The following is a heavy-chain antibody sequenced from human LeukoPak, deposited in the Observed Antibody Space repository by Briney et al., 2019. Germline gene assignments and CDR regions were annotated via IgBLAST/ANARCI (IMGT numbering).Heavy chain of an antibody. D-gene: IGHD6-13*01. J-gene: IGHJ4*02. CDR3: ARGYSSRWYSEFFDY. CDR2: IYNSGST. Sequence: SETLSLTCTVSGGSISSYYWSWIRQPAGKGLEWIGRIYNSGSTNYNPSLWSRVTISVDTSTNQFSLKLSSVTAADTAVYYCARGYSSRWYSEFFDYWGQGTLVTVSS. V-gene: IGHV4-4*07. CDR1: GGSISSYY.